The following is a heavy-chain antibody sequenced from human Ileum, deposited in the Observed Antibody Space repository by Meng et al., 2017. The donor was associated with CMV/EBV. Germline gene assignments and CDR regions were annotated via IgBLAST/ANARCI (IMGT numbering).Heavy chain of an antibody. J-gene: IGHJ6*02. V-gene: IGHV3-30-3*01. CDR2: ISYDGSNK. D-gene: IGHD3-16*01. CDR1: GFTFSYHA. Sequence: GGSLRLSCAASGFTFSYHAMHWVRQAPGKGLEWVAVISYDGSNKDYADSVKGRFTISTNNSENTLYLQMNSLTAEDTAAYFCARDGGIACCTNYYGMDVWGQGTTVTVSS. CDR3: ARDGGIACCTNYYGMDV.